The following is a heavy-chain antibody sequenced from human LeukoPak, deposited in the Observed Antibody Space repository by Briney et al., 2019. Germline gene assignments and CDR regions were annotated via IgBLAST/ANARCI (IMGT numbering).Heavy chain of an antibody. V-gene: IGHV3-7*04. CDR1: GFTFSSYW. CDR3: ARVLWLYSSSWILGGFDI. D-gene: IGHD6-13*01. J-gene: IGHJ3*02. CDR2: IKQDGSEK. Sequence: GGSLRLSCAASGFTFSSYWMSWVRQAPGKGLEWVANIKQDGSEKYYVDSVKGRFTISRDNAKNSLYLQMNSLIAEDTAVYYCARVLWLYSSSWILGGFDIWGQGTMVTVSS.